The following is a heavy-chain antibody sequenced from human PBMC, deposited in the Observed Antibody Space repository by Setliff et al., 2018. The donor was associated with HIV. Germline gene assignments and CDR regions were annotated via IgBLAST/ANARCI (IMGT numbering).Heavy chain of an antibody. CDR2: ISHSGDT. D-gene: IGHD6-19*01. CDR3: ATDHVTMAGTRFDF. V-gene: IGHV4-34*01. J-gene: IGHJ4*02. Sequence: SETLSLTCAVYGGSFAASHWGWIRQSPGKGLEWIGEISHSGDTKYTPSPKGRLTISIDTSKKQFSLRLKSVTAADAAVYYCATDHVTMAGTRFDFWGQGTPVTVSS. CDR1: GGSFAASH.